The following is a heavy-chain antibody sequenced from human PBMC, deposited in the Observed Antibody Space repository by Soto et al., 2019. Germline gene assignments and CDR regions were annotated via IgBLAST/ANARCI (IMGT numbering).Heavy chain of an antibody. CDR1: GYTFTGYY. D-gene: IGHD6-19*01. V-gene: IGHV1-2*02. Sequence: SVKVSCKASGYTFTGYYMHWVRQAPGQGLEWMGWINPNSGGTNYAQKFQGRVTMTRDTSISTAYMELSRLRSDDTAVYYCARDEGRSSVWFDPWGQGTLVTVSS. CDR2: INPNSGGT. CDR3: ARDEGRSSVWFDP. J-gene: IGHJ5*02.